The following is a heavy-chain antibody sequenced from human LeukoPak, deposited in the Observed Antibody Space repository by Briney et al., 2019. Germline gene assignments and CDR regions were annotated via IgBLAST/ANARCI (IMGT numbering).Heavy chain of an antibody. J-gene: IGHJ4*02. D-gene: IGHD3-10*01. CDR3: ARDSTYYYDSGSSGPHYFDN. V-gene: IGHV3-30*01. Sequence: GKSLRLSCAASGFTFSNYAMHWVRQAPGKGLERVSLISSGGTYEYYADSVKGRFTISRDNSKNTLYLQLNSLRAEDTAVYYCARDSTYYYDSGSSGPHYFDNWGQGTLVTVSS. CDR2: ISSGGTYE. CDR1: GFTFSNYA.